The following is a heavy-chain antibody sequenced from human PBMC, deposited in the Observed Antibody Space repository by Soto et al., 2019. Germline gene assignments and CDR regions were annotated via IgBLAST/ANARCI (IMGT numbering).Heavy chain of an antibody. CDR2: ISFDGNNK. J-gene: IGHJ5*02. V-gene: IGHV3-30*03. D-gene: IGHD6-25*01. Sequence: QVQLVESGGGVVQPGRSLRLSCAASGFAFSHYGMNWVRQAPGKGLEWVAFISFDGNNKYYRDSVKDRFTISRDNSTNTLFPQPPSLTAGDTGMYYCIKAASLLLWFEPSCPGTRVTVSS. CDR3: IKAASLLLWFEP. CDR1: GFAFSHYG.